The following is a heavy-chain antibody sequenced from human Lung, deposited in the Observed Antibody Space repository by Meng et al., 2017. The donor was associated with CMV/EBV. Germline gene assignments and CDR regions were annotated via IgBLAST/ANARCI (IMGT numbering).Heavy chain of an antibody. CDR3: ARAAFCSSSTCWYGMEV. D-gene: IGHD2-2*01. V-gene: IGHV3-30*14. CDR2: LSYDGSQR. CDR1: RLTHFKSYS. Sequence: GGSLRLXCVASRLTHFKSYSMHWVRQAPGKGLEWVAILSYDGSQRYYTDSVKGRFTISRDNSMDTMYLQMNSLRPEDTAVYYCARAAFCSSSTCWYGMEVWXPGTXVTVSS. J-gene: IGHJ6*02.